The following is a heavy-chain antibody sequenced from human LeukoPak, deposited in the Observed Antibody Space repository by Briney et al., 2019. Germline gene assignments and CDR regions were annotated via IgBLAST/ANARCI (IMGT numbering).Heavy chain of an antibody. CDR1: GYSISSGYY. D-gene: IGHD3-10*01. J-gene: IGHJ5*02. CDR3: ARDNGWFGDDRFDP. CDR2: IYHSGNT. V-gene: IGHV4-38-2*02. Sequence: ESSETLSLTCTVSGYSISSGYYWGWIRQPPGKGLEWIGSIYHSGNTYYNPSLKSRVTISVDTSKNQFSLKLSSVTAADTAVYYCARDNGWFGDDRFDPWGQGTLVIVSS.